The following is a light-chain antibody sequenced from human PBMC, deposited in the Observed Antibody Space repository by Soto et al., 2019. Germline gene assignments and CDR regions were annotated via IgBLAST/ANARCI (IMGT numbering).Light chain of an antibody. Sequence: DIQMTQSPSSLSASVGDRVTITCRASQGISNYLAWYQQKPGKVPKLLIYAASTLHSGVPSRFSGSGSGTDFTLTISSLQPEDVATYYCQKYNSAPQITFGGGNKVEIK. V-gene: IGKV1-27*01. J-gene: IGKJ4*01. CDR3: QKYNSAPQIT. CDR2: AAS. CDR1: QGISNY.